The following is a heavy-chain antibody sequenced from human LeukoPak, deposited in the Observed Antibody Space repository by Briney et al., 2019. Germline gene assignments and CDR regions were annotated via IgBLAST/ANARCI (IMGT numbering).Heavy chain of an antibody. V-gene: IGHV1-69*05. J-gene: IGHJ4*02. CDR1: GGTFSTYA. Sequence: SVKVSCKASGGTFSTYAINWVRQAPGQGLEWMGGIIPIFGTANYAQKFQGRVTISTDESTSTAYMELSSLRSEDTAMYYCARVFARSGEISGSYYYYWGQGTPVTVSS. D-gene: IGHD1-26*01. CDR3: ARVFARSGEISGSYYYY. CDR2: IIPIFGTA.